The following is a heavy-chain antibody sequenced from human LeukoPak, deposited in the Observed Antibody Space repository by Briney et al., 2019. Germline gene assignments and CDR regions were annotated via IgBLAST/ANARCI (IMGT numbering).Heavy chain of an antibody. CDR3: ARDTYDYYFNP. CDR1: GDSISSHH. CDR2: VHYSGIT. D-gene: IGHD5-12*01. V-gene: IGHV4-59*11. Sequence: SETLSLTCTVSGDSISSHHWNWIRQPPGKGLEWIGCVHYSGITYYNPSLKSRVAISVDTSKKQFSLILNSVTAADTAVYYCARDTYDYYFNPWGQGTLVTVSS. J-gene: IGHJ5*02.